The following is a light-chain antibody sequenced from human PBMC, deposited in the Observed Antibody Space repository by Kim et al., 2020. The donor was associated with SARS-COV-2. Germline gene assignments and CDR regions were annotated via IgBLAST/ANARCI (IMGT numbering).Light chain of an antibody. CDR1: ETINNRY. V-gene: IGKV3-20*01. Sequence: EIVLTQSPGTLSVSPGERVTLSCRASETINNRYLAWYQQKPGQPPKLLIFGASDRATGIPRRFSGSGSGTDFTLTISGLEPEDFAVYYCQHETFGQGTKVDIK. J-gene: IGKJ1*01. CDR2: GAS. CDR3: QHET.